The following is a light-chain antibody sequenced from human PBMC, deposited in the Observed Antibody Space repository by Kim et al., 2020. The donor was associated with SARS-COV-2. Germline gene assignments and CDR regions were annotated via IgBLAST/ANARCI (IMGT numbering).Light chain of an antibody. CDR3: QQRGTWPPLT. J-gene: IGKJ4*01. Sequence: EIVLTQSPATLSLSPGERATLSCRASQSVSNYLAWYQHKPGQAPRLLIFDASNRAAGIPARFSGSGSGTDFTLTISSLEPEDFAVYYCQQRGTWPPLTFGGGTKLEI. CDR2: DAS. V-gene: IGKV3-11*01. CDR1: QSVSNY.